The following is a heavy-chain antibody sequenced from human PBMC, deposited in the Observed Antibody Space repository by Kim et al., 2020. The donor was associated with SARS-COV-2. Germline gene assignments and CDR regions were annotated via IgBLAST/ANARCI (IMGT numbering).Heavy chain of an antibody. V-gene: IGHV1-3*01. D-gene: IGHD3-22*01. CDR1: GYTFTSYA. J-gene: IGHJ4*02. CDR3: ARGINAENYYDSSGPVDY. CDR2: INAGNGNT. Sequence: ASVKVSCKASGYTFTSYAMHWVRQAPGQRLEWMGWINAGNGNTKYSQKFQGRVTMTRDTSAGTAYMELSSLRSEDTAVYYCARGINAENYYDSSGPVDYWGQGTLVTVSS.